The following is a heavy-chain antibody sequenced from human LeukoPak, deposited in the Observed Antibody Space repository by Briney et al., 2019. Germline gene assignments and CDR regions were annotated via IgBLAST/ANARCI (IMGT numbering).Heavy chain of an antibody. D-gene: IGHD2-15*01. CDR1: GGSISSYY. CDR3: ARGPVYCSGGSCYWVY. CDR2: IYTSGST. J-gene: IGHJ4*02. Sequence: SETLSLTCTVSGGSISSYYWSWIRQPAGKGLEWIGRIYTSGSTNYNPSLKSRVTISVDTSKNQFSLKLSSVTAADTAVYYCARGPVYCSGGSCYWVYWGQGTLVTVSS. V-gene: IGHV4-4*07.